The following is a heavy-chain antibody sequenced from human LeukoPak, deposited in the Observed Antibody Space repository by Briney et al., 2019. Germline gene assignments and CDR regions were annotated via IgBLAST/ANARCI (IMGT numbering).Heavy chain of an antibody. J-gene: IGHJ4*02. CDR1: GYTFTGYY. V-gene: IGHV1-2*02. CDR3: AKESGQWLVRGDY. Sequence: ASVKVSCKASGYTFTGYYMHWVRQAPGQGLEWMGWINPNSGGTNYAQKFQGRVTMTRATSISTAYMELSRCTADETVEYCCAKESGQWLVRGDYWGQGTLVTVSS. D-gene: IGHD6-19*01. CDR2: INPNSGGT.